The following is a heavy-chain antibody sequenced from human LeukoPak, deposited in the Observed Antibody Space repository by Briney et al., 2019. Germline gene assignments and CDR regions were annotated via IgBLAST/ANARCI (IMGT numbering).Heavy chain of an antibody. CDR2: MNPNSANI. Sequence: ASVKVSCKASGYTFTSYDINWVRQATGQGLEWMGWMNPNSANIGYAQKFQGRVTMTRYTSISTAYMELSSLRSEDTAVYYCTRGRRIVVVTARDYYFDYWGQGTLVTVSS. D-gene: IGHD2-21*02. CDR3: TRGRRIVVVTARDYYFDY. CDR1: GYTFTSYD. V-gene: IGHV1-8*01. J-gene: IGHJ4*02.